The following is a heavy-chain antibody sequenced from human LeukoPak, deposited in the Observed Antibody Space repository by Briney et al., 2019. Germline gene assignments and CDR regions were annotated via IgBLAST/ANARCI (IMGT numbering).Heavy chain of an antibody. D-gene: IGHD4-17*01. V-gene: IGHV4-38-2*02. Sequence: SETLSLTCTVSGYSISSGYYWGWIRQPPGKGLEWIGSIYHSGSTYYNPSLKSRVTISVDTSKNQFSLKLSSVTAADTAVYYCARDREHGDYASDYWGQGTLVTVSS. CDR3: ARDREHGDYASDY. CDR1: GYSISSGYY. J-gene: IGHJ4*02. CDR2: IYHSGST.